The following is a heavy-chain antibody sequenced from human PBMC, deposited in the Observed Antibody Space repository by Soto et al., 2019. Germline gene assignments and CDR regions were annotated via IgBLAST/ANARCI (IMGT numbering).Heavy chain of an antibody. Sequence: GGSLRLSCAASGFTFSSYAMSWVRQAPGKGLEWVSAISGSGGSTYYADSVKGRFTISRDNSKNTLYLQMNSLRAEYTAVYYCAKLHSIAVAGNYFDYWGQGTLVTVSS. D-gene: IGHD6-19*01. V-gene: IGHV3-23*01. CDR2: ISGSGGST. CDR3: AKLHSIAVAGNYFDY. CDR1: GFTFSSYA. J-gene: IGHJ4*02.